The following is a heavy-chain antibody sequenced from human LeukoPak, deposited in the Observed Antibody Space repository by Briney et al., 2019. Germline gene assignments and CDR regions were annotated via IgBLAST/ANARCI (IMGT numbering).Heavy chain of an antibody. CDR2: IMNSGRSM. CDR3: ARDYYYVNSGYWLDY. V-gene: IGHV3-11*04. D-gene: IGHD3-22*01. J-gene: IGHJ4*02. CDR1: GFTFSDYY. Sequence: PGGSLRLSCAASGFTFSDYYMSWIRQAPGKGLEWISYIMNSGRSMYYADSVKGRFTISRDNAKNSVFLRMNSLRAEDTAVYYCARDYYYVNSGYWLDYWGQGTLVTVSS.